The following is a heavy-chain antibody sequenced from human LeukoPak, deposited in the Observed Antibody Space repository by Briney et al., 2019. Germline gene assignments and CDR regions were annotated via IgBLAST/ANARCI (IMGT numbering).Heavy chain of an antibody. CDR1: GFTLVTYT. V-gene: IGHV3-21*01. Sequence: GGSLRLSCAASGFTLVTYTMNWVRHAPGEGLEWVSSISSSGGIIYYADSVTGRFTTSRDNTKNSLYLQMNSLRAEDTAVYYCSRGGIRESGGWSGYWGLGTLVTVSS. D-gene: IGHD6-19*01. CDR3: SRGGIRESGGWSGY. CDR2: ISSSGGII. J-gene: IGHJ4*02.